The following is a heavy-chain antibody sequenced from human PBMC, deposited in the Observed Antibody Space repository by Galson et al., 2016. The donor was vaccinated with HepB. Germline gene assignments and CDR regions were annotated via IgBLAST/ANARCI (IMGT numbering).Heavy chain of an antibody. CDR1: GFTFSDYY. Sequence: SLRLSCAASGFTFSDYYMTYIRQAPGQGLEWVSYISSSGATMYYADSVKGRFTISRDNAKKSLSLQMDSLRAEDTAVYYCARVLYGSGYGIDVWGQGTTVTVSS. V-gene: IGHV3-11*01. CDR2: ISSSGATM. CDR3: ARVLYGSGYGIDV. J-gene: IGHJ6*02. D-gene: IGHD3-10*01.